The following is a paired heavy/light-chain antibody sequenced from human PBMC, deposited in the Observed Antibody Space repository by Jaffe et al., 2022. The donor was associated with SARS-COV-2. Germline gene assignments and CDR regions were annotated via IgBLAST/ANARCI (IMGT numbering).Light chain of an antibody. V-gene: IGKV4-1*01. CDR3: QHYYSAPFT. CDR2: WAS. Sequence: DIVMTQSPDSLAVSLGERAAINCKSSQSVLYSSDNKNYLAWYQQKPGQPPKLLIYWASSRESGVPDRFSGSGSGTDFTLTINSLQAEDVAVYYCQHYYSAPFTFGGGTKVEIK. J-gene: IGKJ4*01. CDR1: QSVLYSSDNKNY.
Heavy chain of an antibody. Sequence: EVQLLESGGGLVQPGGSLRLSCAATGFTFSNYAMSWVRQPPGKGLEWVSVITNSGGATFYADSEKGRFTMSRDNSKNTLYLQMNSLTAADTALYYCAKGRGGPNTAIDSWGQGTLVTVSS. CDR3: AKGRGGPNTAIDS. J-gene: IGHJ4*02. D-gene: IGHD5-18*01. CDR2: ITNSGGAT. CDR1: GFTFSNYA. V-gene: IGHV3-23*01.